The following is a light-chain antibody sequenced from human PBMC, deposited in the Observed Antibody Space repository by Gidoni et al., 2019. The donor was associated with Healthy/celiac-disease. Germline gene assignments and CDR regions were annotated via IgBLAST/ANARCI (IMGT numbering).Light chain of an antibody. CDR1: KSLLHSNGYNY. CDR2: LGS. V-gene: IGKV2-28*01. J-gene: IGKJ1*01. CDR3: MQALQTPWT. Sequence: DIVMTQSPPSLPVTPGEPAYIPCRSSKSLLHSNGYNYLDWYLQKPGPSPQLLIYLGSNRASGVPDRFSCSGSGTDFTLKISRMEADDVGVYYCMQALQTPWTFGQGTKVEIK.